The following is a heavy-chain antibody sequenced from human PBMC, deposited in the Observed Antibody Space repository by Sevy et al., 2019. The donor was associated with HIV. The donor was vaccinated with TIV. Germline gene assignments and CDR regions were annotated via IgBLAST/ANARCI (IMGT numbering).Heavy chain of an antibody. D-gene: IGHD6-19*01. V-gene: IGHV3-30*18. J-gene: IGHJ4*02. CDR2: ISSDGNNR. Sequence: GGSLRLSCGASGFAFSAHDMHWVRQAPGKGLEWVGLISSDGNNRHFVDSVKGRFSIARDNSKNTLYLQLNSLRPEDTAVYYCAKRSGSQNNFDCWGQGTLVTVSS. CDR3: AKRSGSQNNFDC. CDR1: GFAFSAHD.